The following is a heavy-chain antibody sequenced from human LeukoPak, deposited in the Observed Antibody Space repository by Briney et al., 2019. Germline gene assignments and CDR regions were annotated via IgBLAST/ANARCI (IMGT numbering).Heavy chain of an antibody. CDR3: ARDADSSGWYLPYYYYYGMDV. CDR1: GFTFSNFW. J-gene: IGHJ6*02. D-gene: IGHD6-19*01. CDR2: IWYDGSNK. V-gene: IGHV3-33*08. Sequence: GGSLRLSCTASGFTFSNFWMGWVRQAPGKGLEWVAVIWYDGSNKYYADSVKGRFTISRDNSKNTLYLQMNSLRAEDTAVYYCARDADSSGWYLPYYYYYGMDVWGQGTTVTVSS.